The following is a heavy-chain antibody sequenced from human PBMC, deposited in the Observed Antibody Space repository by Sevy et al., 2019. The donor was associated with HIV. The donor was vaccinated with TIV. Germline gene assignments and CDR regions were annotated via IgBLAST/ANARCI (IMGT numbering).Heavy chain of an antibody. CDR2: IKQDGSEK. J-gene: IGHJ4*02. Sequence: GGSLRLSCAAYGFTFSSYWMSWVRQAPGKGLEWVANIKQDGSEKYYVDSVKGRFTIPRDNAKNSLYLQMNSLRAEDTAVYYCARELCSGGSCYSGFDYWGQGTLVTVSS. D-gene: IGHD2-15*01. V-gene: IGHV3-7*01. CDR3: ARELCSGGSCYSGFDY. CDR1: GFTFSSYW.